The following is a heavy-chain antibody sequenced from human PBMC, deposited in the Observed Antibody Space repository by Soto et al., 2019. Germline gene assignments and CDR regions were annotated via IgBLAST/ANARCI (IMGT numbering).Heavy chain of an antibody. J-gene: IGHJ5*02. V-gene: IGHV4-59*01. CDR2: IYYSGST. D-gene: IGHD3-10*01. CDR3: ARSRLLYYYGSGSYPGAGNWFDP. Sequence: SETLSLTCTVPGGSISSYYWSWIRQPPGKGLEWIGYIYYSGSTNYNPSLKSRVTISVDTSKNQFSLKLSSVTAADTAVYYCARSRLLYYYGSGSYPGAGNWFDPWGQGTLVTVSS. CDR1: GGSISSYY.